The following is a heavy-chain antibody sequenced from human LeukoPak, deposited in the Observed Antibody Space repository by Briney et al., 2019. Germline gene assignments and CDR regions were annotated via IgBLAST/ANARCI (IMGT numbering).Heavy chain of an antibody. CDR3: ARGSIPPDY. D-gene: IGHD2-21*01. V-gene: IGHV3-48*03. CDR1: GYTFSSYE. J-gene: IGHJ4*02. CDR2: ISSSGTTT. Sequence: PGGSLRLSCVASGYTFSSYEFDWVRQAPGKGLDWVAFISSSGTTTYYTDSVKGRFIISRDNSKNSLYLQMNSLRAEDTALYYCARGSIPPDYWGQGTLVTVSS.